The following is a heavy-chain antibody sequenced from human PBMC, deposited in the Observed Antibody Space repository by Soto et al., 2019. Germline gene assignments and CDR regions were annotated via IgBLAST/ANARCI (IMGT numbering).Heavy chain of an antibody. D-gene: IGHD5-18*01. Sequence: SETLSLTCSVSGTSVSNYYWSWTRQPAGKGLEHIGRIYTSGSTSYNPSLKSRVTMSMDTSQTQIYLNLTSVTAADTAVYYCARGGIQLPYAFDYWGQGIQVTVSS. CDR2: IYTSGST. CDR3: ARGGIQLPYAFDY. CDR1: GTSVSNYY. V-gene: IGHV4-4*07. J-gene: IGHJ4*02.